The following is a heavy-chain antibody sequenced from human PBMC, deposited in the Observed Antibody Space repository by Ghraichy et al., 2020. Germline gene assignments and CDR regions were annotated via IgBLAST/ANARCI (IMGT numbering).Heavy chain of an antibody. D-gene: IGHD3-16*01. Sequence: LSLTCAVSGFTFSSYSMNWVRQSPGKGLEWVSYISGSSGTMYYADSVNGRFIISRDNAKNSLYLQMNSLRAEDTAVYYCARYDTQIGWFDPWGQGTLVTVSS. CDR2: ISGSSGTM. J-gene: IGHJ5*02. CDR3: ARYDTQIGWFDP. V-gene: IGHV3-48*04. CDR1: GFTFSSYS.